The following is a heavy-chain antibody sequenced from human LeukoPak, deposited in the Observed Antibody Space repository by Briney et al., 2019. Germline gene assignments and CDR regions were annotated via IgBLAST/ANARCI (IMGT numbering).Heavy chain of an antibody. Sequence: PGGSLRLSCAASGFTLSNFAMHWVRQATGKGLEWVSAIGTAGDTFYPGSVKGRFTISRENAKNSLYLQMSNLRAEDTAVYYCARQMTPHGNFDYWGQGTLVTVSS. CDR3: ARQMTPHGNFDY. CDR1: GFTLSNFA. CDR2: IGTAGDT. D-gene: IGHD1-26*01. J-gene: IGHJ4*02. V-gene: IGHV3-13*01.